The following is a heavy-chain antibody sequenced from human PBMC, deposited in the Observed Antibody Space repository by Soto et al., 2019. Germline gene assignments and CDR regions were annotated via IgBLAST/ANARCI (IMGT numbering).Heavy chain of an antibody. CDR1: GGTFSSYA. J-gene: IGHJ5*02. D-gene: IGHD3-10*01. Sequence: QVPLVQSGAEVKKPGSSVTVSCKASGGTFSSYAIHWVRQAPGQGLEWMGGIIPMYGPAKYAQRSQGRVTIPADESMTTVYMELTTLPAKDTAVYYCARIPSRLRGVIDNLVDPWGHVTLVTVSS. CDR2: IIPMYGPA. CDR3: ARIPSRLRGVIDNLVDP. V-gene: IGHV1-69*01.